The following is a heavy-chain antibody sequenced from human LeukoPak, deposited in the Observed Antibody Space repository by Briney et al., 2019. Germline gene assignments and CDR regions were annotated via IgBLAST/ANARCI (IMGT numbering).Heavy chain of an antibody. CDR2: IYPGDSDT. D-gene: IGHD3-10*01. CDR3: ARHEARITMVRGARMTVDYGMDV. CDR1: EYSHTSSY. V-gene: IGHV5-51*01. J-gene: IGHJ6*04. Sequence: PNISRTDSEYSHTSSYIGSVRHLPGKGLKWKGIIYPGDSDTRYSPSFQGQVTLSADKPISTAYLQWSSLKASDTAMYYCARHEARITMVRGARMTVDYGMDVWGKGTTVTVSS.